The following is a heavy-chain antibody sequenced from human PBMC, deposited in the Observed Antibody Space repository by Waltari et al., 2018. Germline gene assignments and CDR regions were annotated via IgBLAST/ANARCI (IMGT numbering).Heavy chain of an antibody. Sequence: EVQLVESGGGLVKPGGSLRLSCAASGFTFSSYTMNWVRQAPGKELGWVSSISSSSRDIYHADSWKGRFTISRDNAKNLLYLQMSSLRAEDTAVYYCTRAGNYYGSGSDYWGQGTLVTVSS. J-gene: IGHJ4*02. V-gene: IGHV3-21*01. CDR3: TRAGNYYGSGSDY. CDR2: ISSSSRDI. CDR1: GFTFSSYT. D-gene: IGHD3-10*01.